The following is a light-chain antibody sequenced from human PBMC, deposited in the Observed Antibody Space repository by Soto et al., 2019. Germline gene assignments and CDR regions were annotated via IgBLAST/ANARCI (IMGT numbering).Light chain of an antibody. CDR3: QQYGTSPQT. V-gene: IGKV3-20*01. CDR1: QSVSSSY. Sequence: EIVLTQSPGTLSLSPGKRATLSCRASQSVSSSYLAWYQQKPGQAPRLLIYGASSRATGIPDRFSGSGSGTDFTLTISRLAPEDFAVYYCQQYGTSPQTFGQGTKVDIK. J-gene: IGKJ1*01. CDR2: GAS.